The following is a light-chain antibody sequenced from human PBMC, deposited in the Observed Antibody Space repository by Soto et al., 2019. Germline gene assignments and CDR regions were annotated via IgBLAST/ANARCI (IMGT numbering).Light chain of an antibody. CDR3: QQYNNWPLYS. CDR1: QSVSTN. Sequence: EIVMTQSPATLSVSPGERATLSCRASQSVSTNLAWYQQRGGQAPRLLIFDASIRATGIPARFSGSGSGTDFTLTVSSLQSEDFAVYYCQQYNNWPLYSFGQGTKVDIK. V-gene: IGKV3-15*01. J-gene: IGKJ2*03. CDR2: DAS.